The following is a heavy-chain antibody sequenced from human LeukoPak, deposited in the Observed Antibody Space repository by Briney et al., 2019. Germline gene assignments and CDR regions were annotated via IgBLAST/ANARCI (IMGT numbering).Heavy chain of an antibody. V-gene: IGHV1-2*04. CDR2: INPNSGGT. CDR3: ARSVVPAAMVDY. J-gene: IGHJ4*02. CDR1: GYTFTGHY. Sequence: GASVKVSCKASGYTFTGHYMHWVRQAPGQGLEWMGWINPNSGGTNYAQKFQGWVTMTRDTSISTAYMELSRLRSDDTAVYYCARSVVPAAMVDYWGQGTLVTVSS. D-gene: IGHD2-2*01.